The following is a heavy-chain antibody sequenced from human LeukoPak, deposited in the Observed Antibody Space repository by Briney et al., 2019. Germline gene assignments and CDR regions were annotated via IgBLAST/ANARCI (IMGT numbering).Heavy chain of an antibody. CDR2: ISSGSTYI. D-gene: IGHD4-17*01. Sequence: GGSLRLSCAASEVTFSNYYMNWVRQAPRKELEWVSSISSGSTYIYYADSVKGRFTISRDNAKNSLYLQMNSLRAEDTAVYYCARAAGDYVGRFDYWGQGTLVTVSS. CDR1: EVTFSNYY. J-gene: IGHJ4*02. V-gene: IGHV3-21*01. CDR3: ARAAGDYVGRFDY.